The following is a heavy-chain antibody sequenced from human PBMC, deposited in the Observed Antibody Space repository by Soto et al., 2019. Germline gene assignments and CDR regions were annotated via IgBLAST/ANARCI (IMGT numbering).Heavy chain of an antibody. CDR1: GYSFTSYC. CDR2: IYPGDSDT. J-gene: IGHJ3*02. Sequence: GESLKISWKGSGYSFTSYCIGLVVRMPGKGLEWMGIIYPGDSDTRYSPSFQGQVTISADKSISTAYLQWSSLKASDTAMYYCARSVGTPDAFDIWGQGTMVTVSS. CDR3: ARSVGTPDAFDI. D-gene: IGHD1-1*01. V-gene: IGHV5-51*01.